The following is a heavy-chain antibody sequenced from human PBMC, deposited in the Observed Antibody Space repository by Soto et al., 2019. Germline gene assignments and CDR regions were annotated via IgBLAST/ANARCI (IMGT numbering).Heavy chain of an antibody. CDR1: GGTFSSYA. Sequence: QVQLVQSGAEVKKPGSSVKVSCKASGGTFSSYAIDWVRQAPGQGLEWMGGIIPIFGTADYAQKFQGRVTVTAGDSTSTGYRALSSLGSEDTAVDYCARGKSGGGWGYYFDYWGQGTLVTVSS. CDR2: IIPIFGTA. D-gene: IGHD3-16*01. CDR3: ARGKSGGGWGYYFDY. J-gene: IGHJ4*02. V-gene: IGHV1-69*12.